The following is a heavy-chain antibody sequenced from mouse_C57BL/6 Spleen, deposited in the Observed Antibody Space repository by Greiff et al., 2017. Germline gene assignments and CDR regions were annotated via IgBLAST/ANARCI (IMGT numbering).Heavy chain of an antibody. CDR3: ARWPFDY. Sequence: VKLQESGPELVKPGASVKISCKASGYAFSSSWMNWVKQRPGKGLEWIGRIYPGDGDTNYNGKFKGKATLTADKSSSTAYMQLSSLTSEDSAVYFCARWPFDYWGQGTTLTVSS. CDR2: IYPGDGDT. V-gene: IGHV1-82*01. CDR1: GYAFSSSW. J-gene: IGHJ2*01.